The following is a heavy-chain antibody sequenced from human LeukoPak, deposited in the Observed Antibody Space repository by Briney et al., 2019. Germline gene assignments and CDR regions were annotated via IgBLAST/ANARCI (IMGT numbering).Heavy chain of an antibody. J-gene: IGHJ4*02. CDR3: ARDRSPGNFDY. CDR2: ISSSSTYI. CDR1: GFTFSSYT. Sequence: WGSLRLSCAASGFTFSSYTMNWLRQAPGQGLEWVSSISSSSTYINYADSVEGRFTISRDNAKNSLYLQMNSLRAEDTAVYYCARDRSPGNFDYWGQGTLVTVSS. D-gene: IGHD3-10*01. V-gene: IGHV3-21*01.